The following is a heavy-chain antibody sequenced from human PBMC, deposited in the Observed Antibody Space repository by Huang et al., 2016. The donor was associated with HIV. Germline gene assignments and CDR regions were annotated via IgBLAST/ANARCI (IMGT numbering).Heavy chain of an antibody. CDR3: AGGRGAKYYEQPSLY. CDR1: GGSFSGDY. Sequence: QVQLQQWGARLVKPSETLSLTCAVYGGSFSGDYWSWIGQDPGKGLEWIGEINHTGGQTYHPSLRSRVTISLDTSKSHFYPNVSSVNVSDAAEYFCAGGRGAKYYEQPSLYWGQGTLVTVSS. J-gene: IGHJ4*02. D-gene: IGHD1-26*01. V-gene: IGHV4-34*01. CDR2: INHTGGQ.